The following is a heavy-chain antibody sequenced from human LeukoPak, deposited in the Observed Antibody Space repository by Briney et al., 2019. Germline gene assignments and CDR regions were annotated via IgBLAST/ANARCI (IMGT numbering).Heavy chain of an antibody. CDR3: ARVASNYDFDY. CDR2: INWNGGNT. V-gene: IGHV3-20*01. J-gene: IGHJ4*02. CDR1: GFTFDDYG. D-gene: IGHD4-11*01. Sequence: SGGSLRLSCAASGFTFDDYGMSWVRQAPGKGLEWVSGINWNGGNTGYAGSVKGRFTISRDNAKNSLYLQMNSLRAEDTALYHCARVASNYDFDYWGQGTLVTVSS.